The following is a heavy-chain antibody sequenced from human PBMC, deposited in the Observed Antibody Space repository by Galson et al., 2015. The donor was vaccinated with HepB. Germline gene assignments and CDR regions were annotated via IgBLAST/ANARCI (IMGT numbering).Heavy chain of an antibody. D-gene: IGHD2-15*01. J-gene: IGHJ4*02. CDR3: ARDDGSGGPFN. Sequence: SVKVSCKASGGTLSSYAISWVRQAPGQGLEWMGRIIPILGIANYAQKFQGRVTITADKSTSTAYMELSSLRSEDTAVYYCARDDGSGGPFNWGQGTLVTVSS. CDR1: GGTLSSYA. V-gene: IGHV1-69*04. CDR2: IIPILGIA.